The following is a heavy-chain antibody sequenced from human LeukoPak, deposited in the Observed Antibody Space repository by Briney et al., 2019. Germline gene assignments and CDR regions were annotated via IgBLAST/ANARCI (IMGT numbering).Heavy chain of an antibody. CDR2: INQDGSEK. CDR3: ARDKFGESLMDV. J-gene: IGHJ6*02. CDR1: GFSLSSFW. D-gene: IGHD3-10*01. V-gene: IGHV3-7*01. Sequence: GGSLRLSCAASGFSLSSFWMIWVRQAPGKGLEWVANINQDGSEKNYVDPVKGRFTISKDNAKNSLYLQMNSVRAEDTAVYYCARDKFGESLMDVWGQGTTVTVSS.